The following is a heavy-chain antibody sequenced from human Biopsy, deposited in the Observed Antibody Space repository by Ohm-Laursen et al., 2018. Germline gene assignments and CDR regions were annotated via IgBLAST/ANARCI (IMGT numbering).Heavy chain of an antibody. V-gene: IGHV1-2*06. CDR1: GYTFAGYY. J-gene: IGHJ6*02. CDR3: ARVPAYPSIDGYYGLDL. CDR2: INPNSGNA. Sequence: GDTVKISCNASGYTFAGYYLHWVRQAPGHGLEWMGRINPNSGNANYAQSFQGRLTVTRDTSISTAYMELTSLTFDDTAIYYCARVPAYPSIDGYYGLDLWGQGTTVIVSS. D-gene: IGHD3-9*01.